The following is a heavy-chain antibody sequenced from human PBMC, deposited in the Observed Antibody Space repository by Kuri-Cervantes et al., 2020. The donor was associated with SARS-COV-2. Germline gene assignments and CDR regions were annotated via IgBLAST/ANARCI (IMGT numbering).Heavy chain of an antibody. Sequence: SVKVSCKASGFTFTSSAVQWVRQARGQRLEWIGWIVVGSGNTNYAQKFQERVTITRNTSISTAYMELSSLRSEDTAVYYCARVHCSGGSCPYPYAFDIWGQGTMVTVS. J-gene: IGHJ3*02. CDR3: ARVHCSGGSCPYPYAFDI. V-gene: IGHV1-58*01. CDR1: GFTFTSSA. CDR2: IVVGSGNT. D-gene: IGHD2-15*01.